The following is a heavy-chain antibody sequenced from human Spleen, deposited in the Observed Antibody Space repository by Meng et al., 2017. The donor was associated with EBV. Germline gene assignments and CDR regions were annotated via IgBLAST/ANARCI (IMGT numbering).Heavy chain of an antibody. CDR3: ARDPSSYSSGWYVPFDY. CDR1: GYTFTSYG. V-gene: IGHV1-18*01. CDR2: ISAYNGNT. J-gene: IGHJ4*02. D-gene: IGHD6-19*01. Sequence: QGQLGQSGAEVKKPGASVKVSCKASGYTFTSYGISWVRQAPGQGLEWMGWISAYNGNTNYAQKLQGRVTMTTDTSTSTAYMELRSLRSDDTAVYYCARDPSSYSSGWYVPFDYWGQGTLVTVSS.